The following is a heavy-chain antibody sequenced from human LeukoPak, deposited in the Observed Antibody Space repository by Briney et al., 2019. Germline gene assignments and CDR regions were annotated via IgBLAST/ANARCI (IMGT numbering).Heavy chain of an antibody. CDR2: ISSSGSST. J-gene: IGHJ4*02. CDR1: AFTFSDNY. V-gene: IGHV3-11*03. CDR3: ASKGGN. D-gene: IGHD2-15*01. Sequence: PGRSLRLSCAAAAFTFSDNYMNWVRQAPGKGLEWISYISSSGSSTRYADSVKGRFTISRDNTRNSLYLQMTSLRADDTAVYYCASKGGNWGQGTLVTVSS.